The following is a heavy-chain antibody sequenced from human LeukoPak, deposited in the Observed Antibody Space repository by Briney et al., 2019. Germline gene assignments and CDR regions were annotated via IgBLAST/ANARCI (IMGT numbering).Heavy chain of an antibody. CDR2: IYYSGST. Sequence: SETLSLTCIVSGGAISSYYWSWVRQPAGKGLEWIGYIYYSGSTNYNPSLKSRVTISVDTSKNQFSLKLSSVTAADTAVYYCARTTEAHSWRTRYYDYYMDVWGKGTTVTISS. V-gene: IGHV4-59*01. J-gene: IGHJ6*03. CDR1: GGAISSYY. D-gene: IGHD6-13*01. CDR3: ARTTEAHSWRTRYYDYYMDV.